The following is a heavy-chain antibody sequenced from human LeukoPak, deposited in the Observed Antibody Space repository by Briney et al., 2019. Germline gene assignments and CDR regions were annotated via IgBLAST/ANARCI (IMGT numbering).Heavy chain of an antibody. CDR1: GFTFVDYA. CDR3: AKAASVYYYYYGMDV. CDR2: ISWNSGSI. J-gene: IGHJ6*02. V-gene: IGHV3-9*01. Sequence: GRSLILSCAASGFTFVDYAMHWVRQAPGKVLEWVSGISWNSGSIGYADSVKGRFTISRDNAKNSLHPQMNSLRAEDTALYYCAKAASVYYYYYGMDVWGQGTTVTVSS.